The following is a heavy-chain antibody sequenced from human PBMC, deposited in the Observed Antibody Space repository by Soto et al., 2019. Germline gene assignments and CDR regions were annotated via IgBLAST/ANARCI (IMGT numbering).Heavy chain of an antibody. CDR2: IIPIFGTA. Sequence: SVKVSCKASGGTFSSYAISWVRQAPGQGLEWMGGIIPIFGTANYAQKFQGRVTITADESTSTAYMELSSLRSEDTAVYYCARDSYNDYGGNFESHGMDVWGQGTTVPVSS. CDR1: GGTFSSYA. D-gene: IGHD4-17*01. J-gene: IGHJ6*02. V-gene: IGHV1-69*01. CDR3: ARDSYNDYGGNFESHGMDV.